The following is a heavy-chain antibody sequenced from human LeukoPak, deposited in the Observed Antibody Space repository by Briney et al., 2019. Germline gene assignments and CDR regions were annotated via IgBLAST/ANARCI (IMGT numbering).Heavy chain of an antibody. Sequence: GGSLRLSCAASGFIFTNYGMHWVRQAPGKGLQWVAFIRYDGRNKYYADSVKGRFTISRDNSKNTLYLQMNSLRAEDTAVYYCAKGRIAVAGTPWFDPWGQGTLVTVSS. CDR2: IRYDGRNK. CDR3: AKGRIAVAGTPWFDP. J-gene: IGHJ5*02. CDR1: GFIFTNYG. D-gene: IGHD6-19*01. V-gene: IGHV3-30*02.